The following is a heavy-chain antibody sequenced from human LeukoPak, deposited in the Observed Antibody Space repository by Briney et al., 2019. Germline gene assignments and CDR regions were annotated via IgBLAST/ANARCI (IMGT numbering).Heavy chain of an antibody. Sequence: EASVKVSCKASGYTFTSYGISWMRQAPGQGLEWMGWISAYNGNTNYAQKLQGRVTMTTGTSTSTAYMELRSLRSDDTAVYYCARIVLRYFDWSVDAFDIWGQGTMVTVSS. V-gene: IGHV1-18*04. CDR3: ARIVLRYFDWSVDAFDI. D-gene: IGHD3-9*01. CDR1: GYTFTSYG. CDR2: ISAYNGNT. J-gene: IGHJ3*02.